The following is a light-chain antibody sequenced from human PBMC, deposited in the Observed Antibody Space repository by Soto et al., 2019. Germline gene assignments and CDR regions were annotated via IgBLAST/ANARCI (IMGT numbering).Light chain of an antibody. J-gene: IGLJ2*01. V-gene: IGLV4-60*03. Sequence: QLVLTQSSSASASLGSSVKLTCTLGSGHSSHIIAWHQQQPGKAPRYLMKLEGSGSYNKGSGVPDRFSGSSSGVDRYLAISNRQSEDEADYYCETGDSNTLVFGGGTKVTLL. CDR1: SGHSSHI. CDR2: LEGSGSY. CDR3: ETGDSNTLV.